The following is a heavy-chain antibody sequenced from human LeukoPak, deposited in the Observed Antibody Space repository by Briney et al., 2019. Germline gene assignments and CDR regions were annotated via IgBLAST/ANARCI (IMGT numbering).Heavy chain of an antibody. Sequence: SETLSLTCAVSAASISNYYWSWIRQAPGKGLEWIGYISTSGSTNYNPSLKRRVSISLDTSENRFSLNLNFVTAADTAVYYCASPRSSYRYTFDYWGRGALVTVSS. CDR1: AASISNYY. V-gene: IGHV4-4*09. CDR2: ISTSGST. D-gene: IGHD3-16*02. J-gene: IGHJ4*02. CDR3: ASPRSSYRYTFDY.